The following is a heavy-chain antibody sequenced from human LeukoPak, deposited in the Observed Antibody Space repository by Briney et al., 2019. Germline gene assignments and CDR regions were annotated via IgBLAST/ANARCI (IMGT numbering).Heavy chain of an antibody. CDR1: GFTFSSYS. V-gene: IGHV3-21*01. Sequence: GGSLRLSCAASGFTFSSYSLNWVRQAPGKGLEWVSSISSSSSYIYYADSVKGRFTISRDNAKNSLYLQMNSLRAEDTAVYYCARYGSGGYRSSDYWGQGTLVTVSS. J-gene: IGHJ4*02. CDR3: ARYGSGGYRSSDY. CDR2: ISSSSSYI. D-gene: IGHD3-10*01.